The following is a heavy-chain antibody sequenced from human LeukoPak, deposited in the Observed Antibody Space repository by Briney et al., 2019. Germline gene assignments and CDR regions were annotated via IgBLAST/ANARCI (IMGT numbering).Heavy chain of an antibody. D-gene: IGHD1-1*01. CDR2: IRSKAYGGTT. V-gene: IGHV3-49*04. J-gene: IGHJ4*02. Sequence: GGSLRLSCTASGFTFGDYAMSWVRQAPGKGLEWVGFIRSKAYGGTTEYAASVKGRFTISRDDSKSMAYLQMNSLKTEDTAVYYCTRDRGYNWNDLPIDYWGQGTLVTVSS. CDR1: GFTFGDYA. CDR3: TRDRGYNWNDLPIDY.